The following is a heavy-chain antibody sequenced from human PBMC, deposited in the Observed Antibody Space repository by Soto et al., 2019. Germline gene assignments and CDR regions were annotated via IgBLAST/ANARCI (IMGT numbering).Heavy chain of an antibody. V-gene: IGHV3-21*01. Sequence: EVQLVESGGGLVKPGGSLRLSCAASGFTFSSYSMNWVRQAPGKGLEWVSSISSSSSYIYYADSVKGRFTISRDNAKNSRYLQMNSLRAEETAVYCGARDHDYVWGSYRYEGGDAFDIWGQGTMVTVSS. D-gene: IGHD3-16*02. CDR2: ISSSSSYI. CDR1: GFTFSSYS. CDR3: ARDHDYVWGSYRYEGGDAFDI. J-gene: IGHJ3*02.